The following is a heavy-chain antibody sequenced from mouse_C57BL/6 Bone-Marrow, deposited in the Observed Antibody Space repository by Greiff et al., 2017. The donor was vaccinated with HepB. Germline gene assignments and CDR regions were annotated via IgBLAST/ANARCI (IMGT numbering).Heavy chain of an antibody. Sequence: VQLQHSGAELVRPGASVTLSCKASGYTFTDYEMHWVKQTPVHGLEWIGAIDPETGGTAYNQKFKGKAILTADKSSSTAYMELRSLTSEDSAVYYCTRSLYDGYYVWFAYWGQGTLVTVSA. CDR1: GYTFTDYE. CDR2: IDPETGGT. CDR3: TRSLYDGYYVWFAY. V-gene: IGHV1-15*01. J-gene: IGHJ3*01. D-gene: IGHD2-3*01.